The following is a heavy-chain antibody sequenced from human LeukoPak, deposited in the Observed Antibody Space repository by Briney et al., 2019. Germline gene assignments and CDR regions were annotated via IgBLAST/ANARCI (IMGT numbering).Heavy chain of an antibody. CDR1: GFTFRSYW. D-gene: IGHD3-16*01. CDR2: ISYDGSNK. J-gene: IGHJ6*03. V-gene: IGHV3-30*01. Sequence: GGSLRLSCAASGFTFRSYWMHWVRQAPGKGREWVAVISYDGSNKYYADSVKGRFTISRDNSKNTLYLQMNSLRAEDTAVYYCAREGGYYYYMDVWGKGTTVTVSS. CDR3: AREGGYYYYMDV.